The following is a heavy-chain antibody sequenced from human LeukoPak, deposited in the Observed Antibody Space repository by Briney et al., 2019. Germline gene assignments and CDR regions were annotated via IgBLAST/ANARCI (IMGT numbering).Heavy chain of an antibody. V-gene: IGHV4-61*02. J-gene: IGHJ3*02. Sequence: SETLSLTCTVSGGSISSGSYYWSWIRQPAGKGLEWIGRIYTGGSTNYNPSLKSRVTISVDTSKNQFSLKLSSVTAADTAVYYCARDGYCSSTSCYDIWGQGTMVTVSS. CDR3: ARDGYCSSTSCYDI. CDR2: IYTGGST. D-gene: IGHD2-2*03. CDR1: GGSISSGSYY.